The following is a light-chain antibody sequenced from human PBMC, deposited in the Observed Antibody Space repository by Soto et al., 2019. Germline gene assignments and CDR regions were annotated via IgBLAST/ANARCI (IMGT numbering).Light chain of an antibody. CDR3: QKYNSAPLT. J-gene: IGKJ4*01. CDR2: ATS. V-gene: IGKV1-27*01. Sequence: QMTHSPSSLSDFVGDRVTITCRASQGIAPYLAWFQQKPGKVPKLLIYATSTLQSGVPSRFSGSGSGTDFTLTISSLQPEDVGTYYCQKYNSAPLTFGGGTKVDIK. CDR1: QGIAPY.